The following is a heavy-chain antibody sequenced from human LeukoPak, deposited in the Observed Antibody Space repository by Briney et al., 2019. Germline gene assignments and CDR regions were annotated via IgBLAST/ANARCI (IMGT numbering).Heavy chain of an antibody. D-gene: IGHD4-23*01. CDR3: ARGGHYGGKGFYYYYYMDV. CDR2: IIPIFGAA. J-gene: IGHJ6*03. V-gene: IGHV1-69*05. Sequence: SVKVSCKASGGTFSSYAISWVRQAPGQGLEWMGGIIPIFGAANYAQKFQGRVTITTDESTSTAYMELSSLRSEDTAVYYCARGGHYGGKGFYYYYYMDVWGKGTTVTVSS. CDR1: GGTFSSYA.